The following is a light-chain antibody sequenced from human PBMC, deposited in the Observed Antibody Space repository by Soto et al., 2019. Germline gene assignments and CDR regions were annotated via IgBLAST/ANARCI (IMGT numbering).Light chain of an antibody. V-gene: IGLV2-8*01. J-gene: IGLJ2*01. CDR2: EVT. CDR1: SSDVGAYNY. CDR3: SSHAGTKVV. Sequence: QSVLTQPPSASGSPGQSVTISCAGTSSDVGAYNYVSWYQQHPGKAPKLMIYEVTKWPSGVPDRFSGSKSGNTASLTVSGLQVEDEADYYCSSHAGTKVVFGGGTKLTVL.